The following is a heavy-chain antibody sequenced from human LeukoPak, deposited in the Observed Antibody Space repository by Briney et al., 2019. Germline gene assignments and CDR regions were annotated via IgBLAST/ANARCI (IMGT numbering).Heavy chain of an antibody. V-gene: IGHV4-59*01. J-gene: IGHJ4*02. CDR1: GASFEHYF. Sequence: SETPSLTCTVSGASFEHYFWSWIRQPPGRGLEWIGYVYYSGSTDYSPSLKSRLTISADTSKNQFSLRLNSVTAADTAVYYCASHRRSHGSEYWGQGTLVTVSS. CDR3: ASHRRSHGSEY. CDR2: VYYSGST. D-gene: IGHD3-10*01.